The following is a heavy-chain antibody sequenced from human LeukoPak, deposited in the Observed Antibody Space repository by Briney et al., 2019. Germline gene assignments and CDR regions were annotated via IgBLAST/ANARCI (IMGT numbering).Heavy chain of an antibody. CDR3: ARVVRSRAFFDY. D-gene: IGHD3-10*01. CDR2: IYHSEST. Sequence: SQTLSLTCAVSGGSISSGGYSWSWIRQPPGKGLEWIWYIYHSESTYYNPSLKSRVTISVDRSKNQFSLKLSSVTAADTAVYYCARVVRSRAFFDYWGQGTLVTVSS. J-gene: IGHJ4*02. CDR1: GGSISSGGYS. V-gene: IGHV4-30-2*01.